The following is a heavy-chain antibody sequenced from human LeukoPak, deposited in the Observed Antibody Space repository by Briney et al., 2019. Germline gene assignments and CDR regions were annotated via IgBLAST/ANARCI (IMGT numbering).Heavy chain of an antibody. V-gene: IGHV3-23*01. J-gene: IGHJ4*02. Sequence: GASLRLSCAASGFAFSAYAMSWVRQAPGKGLEWVSAISGSISGSGGSTYYADSVKGRFTIFRDNSKNTLFLQLNGLRAEDTAVYYCAKEGIAVASFDYWGQGTLVTVSS. CDR2: ISGSISGSGGST. CDR3: AKEGIAVASFDY. CDR1: GFAFSAYA. D-gene: IGHD6-19*01.